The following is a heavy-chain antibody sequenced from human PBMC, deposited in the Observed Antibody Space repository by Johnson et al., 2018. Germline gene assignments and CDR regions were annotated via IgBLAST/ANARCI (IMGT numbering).Heavy chain of an antibody. V-gene: IGHV3-48*01. CDR3: ARVTTDFYASSGYGFQH. CDR2: ISSSSRTI. Sequence: EVQLVESGGGLVQPGGSLRLSCEATGLSFRSYSLNWVRQAPGKGLEWISYISSSSRTIYYADSVKGRFTISRDDAKNSLYLQMNSLGAEDTAVYYCARVTTDFYASSGYGFQHWGQGTLVTVAS. CDR1: GLSFRSYS. J-gene: IGHJ1*01. D-gene: IGHD3-22*01.